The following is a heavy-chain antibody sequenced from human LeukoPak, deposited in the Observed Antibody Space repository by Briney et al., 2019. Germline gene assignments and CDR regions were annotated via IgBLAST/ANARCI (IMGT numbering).Heavy chain of an antibody. CDR1: GGSISSYY. D-gene: IGHD5-12*01. J-gene: IGHJ5*02. Sequence: SETLSLTCTVSGGSISSYYWSWIRQPAGKGLEWIGRIYTSGSTNYSPSLKSRVTMSVDTSKNQFSLKLSSVTAADTAVYYCARTRGYSGYDWSWFDPWGQGTLVTVSS. V-gene: IGHV4-4*07. CDR3: ARTRGYSGYDWSWFDP. CDR2: IYTSGST.